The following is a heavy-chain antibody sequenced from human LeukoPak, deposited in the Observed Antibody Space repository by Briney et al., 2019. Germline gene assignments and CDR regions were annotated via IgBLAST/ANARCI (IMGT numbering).Heavy chain of an antibody. CDR1: GGSISSGDYY. CDR2: IYYSGST. CDR3: ARGATVTTPYDY. V-gene: IGHV4-30-4*08. D-gene: IGHD4-17*01. J-gene: IGHJ4*02. Sequence: PSQTLSLTCTVSGGSISSGDYYWSWIRQPPGKGLEWIGYIYYSGSTYYNPSLKSRVTISVDTSKNQFSLKLSSVTAADTAVYYCARGATVTTPYDYWGQGTLVTVSS.